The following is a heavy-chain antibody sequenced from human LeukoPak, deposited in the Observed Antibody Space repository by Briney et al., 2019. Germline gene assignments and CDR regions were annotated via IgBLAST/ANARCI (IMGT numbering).Heavy chain of an antibody. J-gene: IGHJ5*02. V-gene: IGHV4-38-2*01. CDR2: FYHSGST. Sequence: PSETLSLTCAVSGYSTSSGYFWGWIRQPPGKGLEWIGSFYHSGSTHYNPSLRSRVTISVDTSKNQFSLNLSSVTAADTAVYYCARHDFYSNYPHNWFDPWGQGTLVTISS. D-gene: IGHD4-11*01. CDR3: ARHDFYSNYPHNWFDP. CDR1: GYSTSSGYF.